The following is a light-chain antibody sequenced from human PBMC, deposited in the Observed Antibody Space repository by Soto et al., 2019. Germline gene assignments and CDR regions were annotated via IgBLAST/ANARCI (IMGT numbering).Light chain of an antibody. CDR2: RTS. V-gene: IGKV3-11*01. CDR3: QQRTDRPPWT. Sequence: EIVMTQSPATLSVSPGERATLSCRASQSISSNLAWYQQKPGQAPRLLMFRTSSRATGIPARFRGSGSGTDFTLSISSLEPEDFAVYYCQQRTDRPPWTFGQGTKVDIK. J-gene: IGKJ1*01. CDR1: QSISSN.